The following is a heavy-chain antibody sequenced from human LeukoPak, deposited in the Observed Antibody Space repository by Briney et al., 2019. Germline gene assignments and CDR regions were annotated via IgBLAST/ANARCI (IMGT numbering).Heavy chain of an antibody. Sequence: PGGSLILSCAASGFTFSSYNMNWVRQAPGEGLQGFSSISSSSSYIYYADSVKGRFTISRDNAKNSLYLQMNSLRAEDKAVYYCASNVVWGQGTLVTVSS. V-gene: IGHV3-21*01. CDR1: GFTFSSYN. CDR3: ASNVV. CDR2: ISSSSSYI. J-gene: IGHJ4*02. D-gene: IGHD2-21*01.